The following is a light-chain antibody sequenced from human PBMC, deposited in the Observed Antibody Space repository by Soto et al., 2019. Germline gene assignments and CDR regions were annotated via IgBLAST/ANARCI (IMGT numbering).Light chain of an antibody. CDR2: GAS. V-gene: IGKV3-15*01. Sequence: EIVMTQSPATLSVSPGERATLSCRASQSVRGNLAWYQQKPGQSPRLLIYGASSRATGIPVRFSGSGSGTEFTLTISSLQSEDFAVYYCQQYNNWPFITFGQGTRREMK. J-gene: IGKJ5*01. CDR3: QQYNNWPFIT. CDR1: QSVRGN.